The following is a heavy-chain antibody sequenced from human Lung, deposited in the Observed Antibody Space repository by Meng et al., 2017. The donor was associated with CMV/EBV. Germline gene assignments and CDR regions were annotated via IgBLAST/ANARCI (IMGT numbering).Heavy chain of an antibody. CDR1: GCTFTSYG. J-gene: IGHJ4*02. CDR2: IRYDESDK. V-gene: IGHV3-30*02. CDR3: AKDDPVLHQ. Sequence: VELVGWGGWVAQPGGSLRLACAASGCTFTSYGMRWVRKAPGKGLEWVAFIRYDESDKYYGESVKGRFTISRDTSRNTLDLQMNSLRPEDTGVCYCAKDDPVLHQWGQGTLVTVSS.